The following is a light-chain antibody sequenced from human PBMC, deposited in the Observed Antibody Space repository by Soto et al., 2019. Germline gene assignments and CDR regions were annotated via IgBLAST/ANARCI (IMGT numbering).Light chain of an antibody. CDR1: SSDVGGYNN. V-gene: IGLV2-14*01. J-gene: IGLJ1*01. CDR3: SSYMTSNAYV. CDR2: DVS. Sequence: QSALTQPASVSGSPGQSITISCTGTSSDVGGYNNVAWYQQHPGKVPRLMIYDVSNRPSGVSDRFSGSKSGNTASLTISGLQTEDESDYYCSSYMTSNAYVFGTGTKVTVL.